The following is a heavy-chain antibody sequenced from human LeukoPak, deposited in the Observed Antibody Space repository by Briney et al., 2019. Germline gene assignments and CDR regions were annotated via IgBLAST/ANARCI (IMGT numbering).Heavy chain of an antibody. J-gene: IGHJ4*02. Sequence: SETLSLTCAVYGGSFSGYYWSWIRQPPGKGLEWIGEINHSGSTNYNPSLKSRVTISVDTSKSQFSLKLSSVTAADTAVYYCARGSRGYSYGFIDYWGQGTLVTVSS. CDR2: INHSGST. V-gene: IGHV4-34*01. CDR1: GGSFSGYY. CDR3: ARGSRGYSYGFIDY. D-gene: IGHD5-18*01.